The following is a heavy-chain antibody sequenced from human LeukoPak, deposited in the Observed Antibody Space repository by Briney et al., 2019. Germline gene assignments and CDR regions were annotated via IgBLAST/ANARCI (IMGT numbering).Heavy chain of an antibody. CDR2: INPNSGGT. D-gene: IGHD2-21*01. V-gene: IGHV1-2*02. CDR1: GYTFTGYY. Sequence: ASVKVSCKASGYTFTGYYMHWVRQAPGQGLERMGWINPNSGGTNYAQKFQGRVTMTRDTSISTAYMELSRLRSDDTAVYYCARDLGEVPGGGFDPWGQGTLVTVSS. J-gene: IGHJ5*02. CDR3: ARDLGEVPGGGFDP.